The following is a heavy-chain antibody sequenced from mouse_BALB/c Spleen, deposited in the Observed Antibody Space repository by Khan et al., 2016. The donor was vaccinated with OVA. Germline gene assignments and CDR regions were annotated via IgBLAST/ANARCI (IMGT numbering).Heavy chain of an antibody. V-gene: IGHV1-7*01. CDR2: FNPTFVYT. Sequence: PGAELAKPGASVKMPCKALGYTFTTYWLHWLKQSPGQGLEWFGTFNPTFVYTNYNETFKDRAPLSADKSSSTAYMQLSSLTSEDSAVYYCPRDRIDYWGQGTTLTVSS. CDR1: GYTFTTYW. J-gene: IGHJ2*01. CDR3: PRDRIDY.